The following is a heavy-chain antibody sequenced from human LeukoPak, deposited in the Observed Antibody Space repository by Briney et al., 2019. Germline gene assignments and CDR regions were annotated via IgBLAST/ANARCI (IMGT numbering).Heavy chain of an antibody. Sequence: GGSLRLSCAASGFTFRSYAMHWVRQAPGKGLEWVAVISYDGSNKYYVDSVKGRFTISRDNSKNTLYLQRNSLRAEDTAVYYCARGAHRWATTNGNFDYWGQGTLVTVSS. CDR3: ARGAHRWATTNGNFDY. CDR2: ISYDGSNK. CDR1: GFTFRSYA. D-gene: IGHD1-1*01. V-gene: IGHV3-30*04. J-gene: IGHJ4*02.